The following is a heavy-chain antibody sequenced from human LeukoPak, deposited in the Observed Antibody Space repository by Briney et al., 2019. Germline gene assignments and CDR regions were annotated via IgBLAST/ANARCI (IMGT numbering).Heavy chain of an antibody. Sequence: GGSLRLSCAASGFTFSSYAMSWVRQAPGKGMGWVSAISGSGGSTYYADSVKGRFTISRDNSKNTLYLQMNSLRAEGTAVYYCAKDATIFGVVIPNYFDYWGQGTLVTVSS. CDR3: AKDATIFGVVIPNYFDY. J-gene: IGHJ4*02. D-gene: IGHD3-3*01. V-gene: IGHV3-23*01. CDR1: GFTFSSYA. CDR2: ISGSGGST.